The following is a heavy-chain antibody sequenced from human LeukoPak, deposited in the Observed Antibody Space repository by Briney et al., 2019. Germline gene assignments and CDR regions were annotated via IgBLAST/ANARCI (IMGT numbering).Heavy chain of an antibody. D-gene: IGHD4/OR15-4a*01. CDR1: GFTFSSYA. Sequence: GGTLRLSCAASGFTFSSYAMSWVRQAPGKGLEWVSAISGSGGSTYYADSVKGRFTISRDNSKNTLYLQMNSLRAEDTAVYYCARDVDYANPRHDYWGQGTLVTVSS. CDR3: ARDVDYANPRHDY. J-gene: IGHJ4*02. CDR2: ISGSGGST. V-gene: IGHV3-23*01.